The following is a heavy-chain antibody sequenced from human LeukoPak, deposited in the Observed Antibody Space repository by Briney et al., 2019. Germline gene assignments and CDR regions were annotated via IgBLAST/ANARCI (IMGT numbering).Heavy chain of an antibody. CDR2: INPSGGST. Sequence: ASVKVSCKASGYTFTSYYMHWVRQAPGQGLEWKGIINPSGGSTSYAQKFQGRVTMTRDTSTSTVYMELSSLRSEDTAVYYCARGYYDSSGYYLGPYYYGMDVWGQGTTVTVSS. CDR1: GYTFTSYY. V-gene: IGHV1-46*01. J-gene: IGHJ6*02. D-gene: IGHD3-22*01. CDR3: ARGYYDSSGYYLGPYYYGMDV.